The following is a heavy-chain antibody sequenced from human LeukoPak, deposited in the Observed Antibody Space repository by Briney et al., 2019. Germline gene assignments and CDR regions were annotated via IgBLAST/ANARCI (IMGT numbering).Heavy chain of an antibody. CDR1: GGTFSSYA. Sequence: SVKVPCKASGGTFSSYAVSWVRQAPGQGLEWMGGIIPIFGTANYAQKFQGRVTITTDESTSTAYMELSSLRSEDTAVYYCARDRKDSGSPRGYLDYWGQGTLVTVSS. CDR2: IIPIFGTA. D-gene: IGHD1-26*01. J-gene: IGHJ4*02. CDR3: ARDRKDSGSPRGYLDY. V-gene: IGHV1-69*05.